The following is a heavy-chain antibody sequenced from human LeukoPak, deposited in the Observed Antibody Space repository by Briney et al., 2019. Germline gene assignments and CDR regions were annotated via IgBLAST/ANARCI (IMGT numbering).Heavy chain of an antibody. Sequence: ASVKVSCKASGYTFTRYYMYWVRHAPGQGLEWMGIINPSGGSTSYSQKFQGRVTMTSDTPTSTVYMELSSLRSEDTAVYYCARVHDYGDLRYLDYWGQGTLVTVSS. J-gene: IGHJ4*02. CDR3: ARVHDYGDLRYLDY. CDR2: INPSGGST. V-gene: IGHV1-46*01. D-gene: IGHD4-17*01. CDR1: GYTFTRYY.